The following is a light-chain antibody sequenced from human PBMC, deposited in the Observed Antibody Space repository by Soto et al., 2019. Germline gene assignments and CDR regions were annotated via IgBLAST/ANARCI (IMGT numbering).Light chain of an antibody. CDR2: EVS. CDR1: SSDIGGYNY. V-gene: IGLV2-14*01. J-gene: IGLJ3*02. CDR3: TSYTVTSTLA. Sequence: QSALTQPASVSGSPGQSITISCTGTSSDIGGYNYVSWYQHHPGKAPKLIIYEVSNRPSGVSNRFSGSKSGNTASLTVSGLQAEDEADYFCTSYTVTSTLAFVGGTKLTVL.